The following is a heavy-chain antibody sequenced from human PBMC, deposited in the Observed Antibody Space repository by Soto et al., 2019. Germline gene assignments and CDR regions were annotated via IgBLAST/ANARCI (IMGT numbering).Heavy chain of an antibody. J-gene: IGHJ4*02. CDR1: GGSISSSSYY. D-gene: IGHD6-13*01. CDR3: ASVASSGYSSRWYEDY. V-gene: IGHV4-39*01. CDR2: IYYSGST. Sequence: SETLSLTCTVSGGSISSSSYYWGWIRQPPGKGLEWIGSIYYSGSTYYNPSLKSRVTISVDTSKNQFSLKLSSVTAADTAVYYCASVASSGYSSRWYEDYWGQGTLVTVSS.